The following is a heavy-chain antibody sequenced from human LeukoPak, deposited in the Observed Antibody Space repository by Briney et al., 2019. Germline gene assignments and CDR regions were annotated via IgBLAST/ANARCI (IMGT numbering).Heavy chain of an antibody. CDR2: VIPVLSTA. Sequence: SVKVSCKASGDTFSRYAISWVRQAPGQGLAWMGGVIPVLSTANYAQKFQDRVTITADESTSTTYMELSSLKSEDTAVHCFASPGGDIYYYYMDVWGKGTTVTISS. D-gene: IGHD3-10*01. J-gene: IGHJ6*03. V-gene: IGHV1-69*13. CDR1: GDTFSRYA. CDR3: ASPGGDIYYYYMDV.